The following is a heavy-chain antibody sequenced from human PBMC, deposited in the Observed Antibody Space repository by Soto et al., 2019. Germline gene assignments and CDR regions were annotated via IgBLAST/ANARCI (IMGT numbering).Heavy chain of an antibody. CDR3: ATTTVHFAPPAYLDS. V-gene: IGHV1-2*02. D-gene: IGHD4-17*01. J-gene: IGHJ4*02. CDR1: GYTFTDYY. CDR2: INPNSGGT. Sequence: ASVKVSCKASGYTFTDYYIHWVRQAPGQGLQWMGWINPNSGGTNYAQTFQGRVSMTRDTSISTVYIQLSNLRSDDTAVYYCATTTVHFAPPAYLDSWGQGTLVTVSS.